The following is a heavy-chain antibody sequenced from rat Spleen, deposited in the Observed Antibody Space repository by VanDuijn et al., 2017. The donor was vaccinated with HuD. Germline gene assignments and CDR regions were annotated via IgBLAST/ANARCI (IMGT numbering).Heavy chain of an antibody. V-gene: IGHV5-29*01. J-gene: IGHJ2*01. CDR1: GFTFSNYD. CDR3: ARSVFDY. CDR2: INYDGSRI. Sequence: EVQLVESGGGLVQPGNSLKLSCAASGFTFSNYDMAWVRQAPTKGLEWVATINYDGSRIYYRDSVKGRFTISRDNAKSTLYLQMDSLRSEDTATYYCARSVFDYWGQGVMVTVSS.